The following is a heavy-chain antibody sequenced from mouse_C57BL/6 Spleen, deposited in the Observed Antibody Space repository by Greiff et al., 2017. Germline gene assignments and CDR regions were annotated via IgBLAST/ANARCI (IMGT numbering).Heavy chain of an antibody. CDR1: GYTFTDYY. V-gene: IGHV1-26*01. CDR2: INPNNGGT. CDR3: ARSPILYYAMDY. D-gene: IGHD6-5*01. Sequence: EVQLQQSGPELVKPGASVKISCKASGYTFTDYYMNWVKQSHGKSLEWIGDINPNNGGTSYNQKFKGKATLTVDKSSSTAYMELRSLTSEDSAVYYCARSPILYYAMDYWGQGTSVTVSS. J-gene: IGHJ4*01.